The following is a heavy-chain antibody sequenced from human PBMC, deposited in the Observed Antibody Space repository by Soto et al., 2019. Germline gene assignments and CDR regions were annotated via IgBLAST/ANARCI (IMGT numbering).Heavy chain of an antibody. J-gene: IGHJ4*02. CDR3: ARYIRGPTVYYFDF. V-gene: IGHV3-74*01. Sequence: GGSLRLSCAASGFSFTHYRIHWVRQVPGKGLEWVCRVNADGSSTNYAGFAKGRFTISRANSKDTVDLQMNGLRAEDTAVYYCARYIRGPTVYYFDFWGPGVLVTVSS. CDR1: GFSFTHYR. D-gene: IGHD1-1*01. CDR2: VNADGSST.